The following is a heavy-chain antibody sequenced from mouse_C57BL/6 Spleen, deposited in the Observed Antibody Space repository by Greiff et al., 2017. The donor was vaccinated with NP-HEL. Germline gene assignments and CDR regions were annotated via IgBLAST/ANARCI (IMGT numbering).Heavy chain of an antibody. V-gene: IGHV1-54*01. Sequence: QVQLQQSGAELVRPGTSVKVSCKASGYAFTNYLIEWVKQRPGQGLEWIGVINPGSGGTNYNEKFKGKATLTADKSSSTAYMQLSSLTSEDSAVYFCARWDDGYSYWGQGTTLTVSS. J-gene: IGHJ2*01. D-gene: IGHD2-3*01. CDR3: ARWDDGYSY. CDR2: INPGSGGT. CDR1: GYAFTNYL.